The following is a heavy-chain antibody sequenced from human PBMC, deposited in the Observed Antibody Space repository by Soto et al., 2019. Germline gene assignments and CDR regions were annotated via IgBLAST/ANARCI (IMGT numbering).Heavy chain of an antibody. J-gene: IGHJ6*02. CDR2: INQDGSEK. CDR3: ARDGSTSWYSYDYHGMDV. D-gene: IGHD5-18*01. Sequence: EVQLVESGGGLVQPGGSLRLSCGASGFTFRTYWLSWVRQVAGKGLEWVANINQDGSEKNYVDSVTGRFTISRDNAKNSLYLQMSSLRAEDTALYYCARDGSTSWYSYDYHGMDVWGQGTTVTFSS. CDR1: GFTFRTYW. V-gene: IGHV3-7*05.